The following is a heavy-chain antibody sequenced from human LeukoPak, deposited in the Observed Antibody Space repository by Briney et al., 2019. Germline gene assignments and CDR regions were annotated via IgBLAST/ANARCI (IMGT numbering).Heavy chain of an antibody. J-gene: IGHJ4*02. V-gene: IGHV3-53*01. CDR1: GFTVSNNY. Sequence: GGSLRLSCAASGFTVSNNYMTWVRQAPGKGLDWVSSIYSGGSTYYADSVEGRFTISRDKSKNTLDLQMNTLRAEDTAVYYCARSGSRYFDGTSNWGQGTLVTVSS. D-gene: IGHD3-9*01. CDR2: IYSGGST. CDR3: ARSGSRYFDGTSN.